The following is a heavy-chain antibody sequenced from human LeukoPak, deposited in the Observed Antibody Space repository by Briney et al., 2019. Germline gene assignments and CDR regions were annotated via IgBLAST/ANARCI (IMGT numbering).Heavy chain of an antibody. CDR2: IYSGGST. V-gene: IGHV3-66*02. Sequence: PGGSLRLSCTASGFTVSKNYMSWVRQAPGKGLEWVSVIYSGGSTYCADSVKGRFTISRDNSKNTLYLQMNSLRTEDTAVYYCARDFDAFDIWAQGTMVTVSS. CDR1: GFTVSKNY. J-gene: IGHJ3*02. CDR3: ARDFDAFDI. D-gene: IGHD3-3*01.